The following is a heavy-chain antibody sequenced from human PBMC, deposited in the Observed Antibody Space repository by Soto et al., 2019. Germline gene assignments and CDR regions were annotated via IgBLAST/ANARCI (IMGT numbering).Heavy chain of an antibody. CDR3: ARRYGLHLGELPDV. V-gene: IGHV4-59*01. Sequence: QVQLQESGPGLVKPSETLSLTCTVSGGSISSYYWSWIRQPPGKGLEWIGYIYYSGSTNYNPSLKSRVTISVDTSKNQFSLKLSSVTAADTAVYYCARRYGLHLGELPDVWGQGTLVTVSS. CDR2: IYYSGST. CDR1: GGSISSYY. J-gene: IGHJ4*02. D-gene: IGHD3-16*01.